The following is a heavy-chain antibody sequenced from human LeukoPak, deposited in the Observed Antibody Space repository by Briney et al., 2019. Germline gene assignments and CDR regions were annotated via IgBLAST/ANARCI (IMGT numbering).Heavy chain of an antibody. D-gene: IGHD3-16*01. J-gene: IGHJ4*02. CDR3: AKNRDGGGFDY. V-gene: IGHV3-23*01. CDR1: GFTFSNCA. CDR2: ISGSSGST. Sequence: GGSLRLSCAASGFTFSNCAMSWVRQTAGKGLEWVSTISGSSGSTYYADSVKGRFTISRDNSMDTLYVQMNSLRAEDTAIYFCAKNRDGGGFDYWGQGTLVTVSS.